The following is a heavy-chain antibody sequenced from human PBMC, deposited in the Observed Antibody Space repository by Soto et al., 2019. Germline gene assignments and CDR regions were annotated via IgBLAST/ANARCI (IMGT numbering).Heavy chain of an antibody. D-gene: IGHD4-17*01. J-gene: IGHJ4*02. CDR1: GFTFSSYA. CDR2: ISGSGGST. Sequence: PGGSLRLSCAASGFTFSSYAMSWGRQAPGKGLEWVSAISGSGGSTYYADSVKGRFTISRDNSKNTLYLQMNSLRAEDTAVYYCEKDGTVPSALAYWAQGTLVTVSS. CDR3: EKDGTVPSALAY. V-gene: IGHV3-23*01.